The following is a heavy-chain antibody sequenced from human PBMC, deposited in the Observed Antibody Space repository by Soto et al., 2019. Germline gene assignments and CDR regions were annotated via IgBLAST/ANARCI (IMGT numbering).Heavy chain of an antibody. CDR2: IYYSGST. Sequence: SETLSLTCTVSGGSISSSSYYWGWIRQPPGKGLEWIGSIYYSGSTYYNPSLKSRVTISVDTSRNQFSLKLSSVTAADTAVYYCARLHPYYYDSSGYYYRVFDYWGQGTLVTVSS. J-gene: IGHJ4*02. V-gene: IGHV4-39*01. CDR1: GGSISSSSYY. CDR3: ARLHPYYYDSSGYYYRVFDY. D-gene: IGHD3-22*01.